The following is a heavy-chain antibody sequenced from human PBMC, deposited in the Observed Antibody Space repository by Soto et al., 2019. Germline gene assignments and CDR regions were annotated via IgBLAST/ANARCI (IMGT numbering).Heavy chain of an antibody. J-gene: IGHJ4*02. V-gene: IGHV4-4*08. CDR1: GASIRSTY. D-gene: IGHD3-10*01. CDR2: VESSGRT. Sequence: SETLSLTCTVSGASIRSTYWSWIRQTPGKGLEWIGYVESSGRTEYKPSLASRVTLSLDSSQNQFSLTLRSVTTADRALYFCARGVYGAYLDYWGQGIPVTVSS. CDR3: ARGVYGAYLDY.